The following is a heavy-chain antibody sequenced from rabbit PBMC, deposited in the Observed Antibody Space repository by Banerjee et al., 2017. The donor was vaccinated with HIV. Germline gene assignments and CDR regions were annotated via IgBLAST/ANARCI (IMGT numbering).Heavy chain of an antibody. V-gene: IGHV1S45*01. J-gene: IGHJ4*01. CDR2: INTSSGNT. CDR3: ARDRDGDAGYGSLAL. CDR1: GFSFSNGYV. D-gene: IGHD7-1*01. Sequence: QEQLEESGGDLVKPEGSLTLTCTASGFSFSNGYVMCWVRQAPGKGLEWIACINTSSGNTVYATWAKGRFTISKTSWTTVTLQMTSLTVADTATYFCARDRDGDAGYGSLALWGQGTLVTVS.